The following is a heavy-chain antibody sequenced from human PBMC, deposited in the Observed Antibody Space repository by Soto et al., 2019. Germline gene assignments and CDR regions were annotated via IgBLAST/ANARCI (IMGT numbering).Heavy chain of an antibody. CDR1: GFTFSSYW. Sequence: EVQLVESGGGLVQPGGSLRLSCAASGFTFSSYWMHWVRQVPGKGLVWVSRINNDGSSTSYADSVKGRFTISRDNAKNTLYLQMNSLRAEDTAVYYCARDIVVVVATSDYGMDVWGQGTTVTVSS. V-gene: IGHV3-74*01. CDR3: ARDIVVVVATSDYGMDV. D-gene: IGHD2-15*01. CDR2: INNDGSST. J-gene: IGHJ6*02.